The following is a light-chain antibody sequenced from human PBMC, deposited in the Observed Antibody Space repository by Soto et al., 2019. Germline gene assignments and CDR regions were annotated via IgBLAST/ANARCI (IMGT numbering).Light chain of an antibody. J-gene: IGLJ3*02. CDR3: QSYDSSLGGVV. Sequence: QSVLTQPPSVSGAPGERVALSCTGSSSNVGAGYDVHWYQQLPGTAPKLLIYNNNNRPSGVPDRFSGSRSGTSASLAITGLQADDEADYHCQSYDSSLGGVVFGGGTKLTVL. CDR2: NNN. CDR1: SSNVGAGYD. V-gene: IGLV1-40*01.